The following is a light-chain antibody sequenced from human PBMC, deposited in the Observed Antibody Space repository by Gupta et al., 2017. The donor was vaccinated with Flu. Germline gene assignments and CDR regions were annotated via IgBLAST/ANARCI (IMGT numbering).Light chain of an antibody. CDR1: QSVTSH. J-gene: IGKJ5*01. V-gene: IGKV3D-15*01. CDR2: GAS. Sequence: ELVMTQSPATLPVSPGERATLSCRPSQSVTSHYLAWYQQKPGQAPRLLIYGASTRATGIPDRFSGSGSGTDFTLTISSLQSEDFAVYYCQQDSQWPITFGQGTRLEIK. CDR3: QQDSQWPIT.